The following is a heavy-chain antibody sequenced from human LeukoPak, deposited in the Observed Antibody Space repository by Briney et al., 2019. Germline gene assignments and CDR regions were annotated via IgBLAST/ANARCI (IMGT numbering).Heavy chain of an antibody. Sequence: GGSLRVSCAASGFTFDDYGMSWVRQAQGKGLEWVSGINWNGGSTGYADSVKGRFTISRDNAKNSLYLQMNSLRAEDTALYYCARDFSYGSGSSDYWGQGTLVTVSS. D-gene: IGHD3-10*01. V-gene: IGHV3-20*04. CDR3: ARDFSYGSGSSDY. CDR2: INWNGGST. J-gene: IGHJ4*02. CDR1: GFTFDDYG.